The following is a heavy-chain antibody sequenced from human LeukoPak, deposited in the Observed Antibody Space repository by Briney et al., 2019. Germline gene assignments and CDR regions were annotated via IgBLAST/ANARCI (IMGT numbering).Heavy chain of an antibody. CDR3: ARENGGTNDY. J-gene: IGHJ4*02. D-gene: IGHD1-1*01. Sequence: PGGSLRLSCAASGFTFSSYSMNWVRQAPGKGLEWVSYISSYSSTIKYADSVRGRFTISRDNAKNSLYLQMNSLRAEDTAVYYCARENGGTNDYWGQGTLVTVSS. V-gene: IGHV3-48*01. CDR1: GFTFSSYS. CDR2: ISSYSSTI.